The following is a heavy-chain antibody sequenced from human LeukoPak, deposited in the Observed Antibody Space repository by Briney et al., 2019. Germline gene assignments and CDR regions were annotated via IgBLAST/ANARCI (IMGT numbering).Heavy chain of an antibody. CDR2: IKQDGSEK. D-gene: IGHD3-22*01. V-gene: IGHV3-7*01. Sequence: GGSLRLSCAASGFTFSSYWMSWVRQAPGKGLEWVANIKQDGSEKYYVDSVKGRFTNSRDNAKNSLYLQMNSLRAEDTAVYYCARMSMIVVVIGFGFDYWGQGTLVTVSS. CDR1: GFTFSSYW. CDR3: ARMSMIVVVIGFGFDY. J-gene: IGHJ4*02.